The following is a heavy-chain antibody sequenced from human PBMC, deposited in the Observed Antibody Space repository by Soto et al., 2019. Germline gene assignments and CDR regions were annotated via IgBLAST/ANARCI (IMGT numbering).Heavy chain of an antibody. CDR3: ARDRAYCSGGSCYIGGWFDP. Sequence: QVQLQESGPGLVKPSQTLSLTCTVSGGSISSGDYYWSWIRQPPGKGLEWIGYIYYSGSTYYNPSIKTRVTISVDTTKNHFSLKLSSVTAADTAVYYCARDRAYCSGGSCYIGGWFDPWGQGTLVTVSS. J-gene: IGHJ5*02. CDR1: GGSISSGDYY. V-gene: IGHV4-30-4*01. D-gene: IGHD2-15*01. CDR2: IYYSGST.